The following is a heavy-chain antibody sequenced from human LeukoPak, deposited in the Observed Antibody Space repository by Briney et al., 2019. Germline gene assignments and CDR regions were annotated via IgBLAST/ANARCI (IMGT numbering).Heavy chain of an antibody. CDR1: GFTFSAYW. V-gene: IGHV3-7*03. CDR3: VYVWGSATDY. Sequence: GGSLRLSCAASGFTFSAYWMSWVRQAPGKGLEWVADINQDASVKHFVDSVKGRFTVSRDNAENSLYLQMYSLRAEDTAVYYCVYVWGSATDYWGQGTLVTVSS. D-gene: IGHD3-16*01. CDR2: INQDASVK. J-gene: IGHJ4*02.